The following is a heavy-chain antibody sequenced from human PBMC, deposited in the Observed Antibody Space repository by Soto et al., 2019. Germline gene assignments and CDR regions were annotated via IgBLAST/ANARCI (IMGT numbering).Heavy chain of an antibody. CDR2: IIHSGST. CDR3: VKHGQWFLRNY. D-gene: IGHD3-22*01. V-gene: IGHV4-39*01. J-gene: IGHJ4*02. CDR1: GGSISTYNY. Sequence: PSETLSLTCTVSGGSISTYNYWGWIRQPPGKGLEWIANIIHSGSTYYNPSLRSRVSISLDTSKNQFSLNLSSLTAAYMAVYYCVKHGQWFLRNYWGQGTLVTVSA.